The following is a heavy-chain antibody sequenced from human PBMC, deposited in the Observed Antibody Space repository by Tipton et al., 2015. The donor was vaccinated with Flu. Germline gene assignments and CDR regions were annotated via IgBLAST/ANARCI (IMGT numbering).Heavy chain of an antibody. V-gene: IGHV3-7*03. D-gene: IGHD2-21*01. Sequence: GSLRLSCAASGFTLSSYWMSWVRQAPGKGLEWVANINQDGSVKYYVDSVKGRFTISRDNAKNSLYLQMNSLRADDTAVYYCARQIGGGDCYWGQGALVTVSS. CDR1: GFTLSSYW. J-gene: IGHJ4*02. CDR2: INQDGSVK. CDR3: ARQIGGGDCY.